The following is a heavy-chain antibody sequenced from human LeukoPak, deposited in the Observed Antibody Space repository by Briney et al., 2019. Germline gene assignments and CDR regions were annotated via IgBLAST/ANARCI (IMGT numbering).Heavy chain of an antibody. CDR3: AKDRGRTYYDFWSGYSYFDY. V-gene: IGHV3-30*02. CDR2: IRYDGSNK. J-gene: IGHJ4*02. D-gene: IGHD3-3*01. Sequence: PGGSLRLSCAASGFTFSSYGMHWVRQAPGKGLEWVAFIRYDGSNKYYADSVKGRFTISRDNSKNTLYLQMNSLRAEDTAVYYCAKDRGRTYYDFWSGYSYFDYWGQGTLVTVSS. CDR1: GFTFSSYG.